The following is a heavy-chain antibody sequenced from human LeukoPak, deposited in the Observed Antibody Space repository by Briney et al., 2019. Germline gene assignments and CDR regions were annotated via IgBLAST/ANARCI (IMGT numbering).Heavy chain of an antibody. CDR3: ARAPYHYYYYYMDV. Sequence: SETLSLTCTVSGGSISSGGYYCSWGRQHGGKGRGWIGYIYYSGITYYNPSLKSRVTISVDTSKNQFSLKLSSVTAAATAVYYCARAPYHYYYYYMDVWGKGTTVTVSS. V-gene: IGHV4-31*03. J-gene: IGHJ6*03. CDR2: IYYSGIT. CDR1: GGSISSGGYY.